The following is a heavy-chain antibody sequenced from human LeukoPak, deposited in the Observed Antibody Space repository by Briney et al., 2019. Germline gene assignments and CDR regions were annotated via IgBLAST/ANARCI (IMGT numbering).Heavy chain of an antibody. CDR2: IRSKANSYAT. CDR1: GFTFSGSA. Sequence: GGSLRLSCAASGFTFSGSAMHWVRQASGKGLEWVGRIRSKANSYATAYAASVKGRFTISRDDSKNTAYLQMNSLKTEDTAVYYCASAAGPFDNWGQGTLVTVSS. J-gene: IGHJ4*02. D-gene: IGHD6-13*01. CDR3: ASAAGPFDN. V-gene: IGHV3-73*01.